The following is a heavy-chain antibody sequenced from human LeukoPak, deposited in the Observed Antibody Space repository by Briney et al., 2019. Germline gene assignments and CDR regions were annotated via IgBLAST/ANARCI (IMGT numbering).Heavy chain of an antibody. CDR3: ARALTIFGVVTN. J-gene: IGHJ4*02. CDR1: GYTFTSYD. D-gene: IGHD3-3*01. V-gene: IGHV1-8*03. Sequence: ASVKVSCKASGYTFTSYDINWVRQATGQGLEWMGWMNPNSGNTGYAQKFQGRVTITRNTSISTAYMELSSLRSEDTAVYYCARALTIFGVVTNWGQGTLVTVSS. CDR2: MNPNSGNT.